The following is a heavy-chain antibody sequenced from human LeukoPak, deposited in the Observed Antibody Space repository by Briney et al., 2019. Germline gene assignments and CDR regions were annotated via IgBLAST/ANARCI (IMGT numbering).Heavy chain of an antibody. CDR2: INPSGGST. V-gene: IGHV1-46*01. J-gene: IGHJ4*02. CDR1: GYTFTSYY. D-gene: IGHD3-22*01. Sequence: ASVKVCCKASGYTFTSYYMHWVRQAPGQGLEWMGIINPSGGSTSYAQKFQGRVTMTRDTSTSTVYMELSSLRSEDTAVYYCARDLTSPTYDSSGYYGETYDYWGQGTLVTVSS. CDR3: ARDLTSPTYDSSGYYGETYDY.